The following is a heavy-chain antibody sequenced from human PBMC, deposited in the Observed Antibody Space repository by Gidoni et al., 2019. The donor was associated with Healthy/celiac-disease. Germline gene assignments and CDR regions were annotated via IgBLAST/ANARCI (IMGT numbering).Heavy chain of an antibody. Sequence: QVQLVQSGAEVKKPGASVKVSCKASGYTFTSYAMHWVRQAPGQRLEWMGWINAGNGNTKYSQKFQGRVTITRDTSASTAYMELSSLRSEDTAVYYCARDGSARYYYDSSGYYADAFDIWGQGTMVTVSS. CDR1: GYTFTSYA. CDR3: ARDGSARYYYDSSGYYADAFDI. D-gene: IGHD3-22*01. J-gene: IGHJ3*02. V-gene: IGHV1-3*01. CDR2: INAGNGNT.